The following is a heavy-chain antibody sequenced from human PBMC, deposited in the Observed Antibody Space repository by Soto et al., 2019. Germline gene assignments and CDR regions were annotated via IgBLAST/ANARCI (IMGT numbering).Heavy chain of an antibody. CDR1: GYTFTDDY. CDR2: INPHSGNT. D-gene: IGHD3-3*01. V-gene: IGHV1-2*02. J-gene: IGHJ6*02. Sequence: QVQVVQSGAEVKKPGASVKISCKTSGYTFTDDYLHWVRQAPGQGLEWMGWINPHSGNTNYAQKFLGRVSMTRDTSISTAYMELLSLTYEDTAVYYCARPGIDKSGYFSTHNYGMDLWGPGTTVTVSS. CDR3: ARPGIDKSGYFSTHNYGMDL.